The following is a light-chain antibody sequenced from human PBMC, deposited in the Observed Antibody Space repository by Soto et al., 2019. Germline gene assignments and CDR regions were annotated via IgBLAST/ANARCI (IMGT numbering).Light chain of an antibody. Sequence: EIVMTQSPVNLSVSPGERATLSCRASQSVSSNLAWYQQKPGQAPRLLIYGASTMATGIPARFSGSGSVTAFTLTISSLQYEDFEVYSCQQYNDWPRTLGPGTKVDIK. V-gene: IGKV3-15*01. J-gene: IGKJ3*01. CDR1: QSVSSN. CDR3: QQYNDWPRT. CDR2: GAS.